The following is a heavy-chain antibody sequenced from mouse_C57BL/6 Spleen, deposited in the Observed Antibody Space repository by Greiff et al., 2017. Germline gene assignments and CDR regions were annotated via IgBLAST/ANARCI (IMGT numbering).Heavy chain of an antibody. CDR1: GYTFTSYW. J-gene: IGHJ2*01. Sequence: QVQLKQPGAELVMPGASVKLSCKASGYTFTSYWMHWVKQRPGQGLEWIGEIDPSDSYTNYNQKFKGKSTLTVDKSSSTAYMQLSSLTSEDSAVYYCARRDYGNYPDYWGQGTTLTVSS. V-gene: IGHV1-69*01. CDR2: IDPSDSYT. CDR3: ARRDYGNYPDY. D-gene: IGHD2-1*01.